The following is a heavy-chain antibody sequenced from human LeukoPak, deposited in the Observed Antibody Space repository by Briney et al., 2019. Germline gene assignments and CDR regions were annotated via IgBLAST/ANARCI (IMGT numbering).Heavy chain of an antibody. Sequence: GGSLRLSCAASGFTFTIYEMNWLRQAPGKGLEWVSYISSSGRSIYYADSVKGRFTISRDNAKNSLYLQMNSLRAEDTAVYYCARGPHYYDSSGPFDYWGQGTLVTVSS. CDR3: ARGPHYYDSSGPFDY. D-gene: IGHD3-22*01. J-gene: IGHJ4*02. CDR1: GFTFTIYE. V-gene: IGHV3-48*03. CDR2: ISSSGRSI.